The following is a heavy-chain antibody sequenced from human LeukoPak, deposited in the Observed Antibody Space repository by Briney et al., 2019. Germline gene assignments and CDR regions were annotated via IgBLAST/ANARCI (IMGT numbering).Heavy chain of an antibody. V-gene: IGHV1-2*02. J-gene: IGHJ3*02. CDR3: AREGLGIAVAFDI. Sequence: GASVKVSCKASGYTFTGYYMHWVRQAPGQGLEWMGWINPNSGGTDYAQKFQGRVTMTRDMSTSTVYMELSSLRSEDTAVYYCAREGLGIAVAFDIWGQGTMVTVSS. CDR2: INPNSGGT. D-gene: IGHD6-19*01. CDR1: GYTFTGYY.